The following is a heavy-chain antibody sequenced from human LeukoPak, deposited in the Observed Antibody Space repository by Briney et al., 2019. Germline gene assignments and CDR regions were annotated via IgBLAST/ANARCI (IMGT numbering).Heavy chain of an antibody. D-gene: IGHD4-17*01. J-gene: IGHJ4*02. CDR3: ARTAMGDYVRFPNDY. V-gene: IGHV3-66*01. CDR2: VHGRGDT. Sequence: GGSLRLSCAASGFTVSSNYVSWVRQAPGKGLEWVSIVHGRGDTYYADSVRGRFTISRDNFKNTVSLQMNSLRAEDTALYYCARTAMGDYVRFPNDYWGQGTLVTVSS. CDR1: GFTVSSNY.